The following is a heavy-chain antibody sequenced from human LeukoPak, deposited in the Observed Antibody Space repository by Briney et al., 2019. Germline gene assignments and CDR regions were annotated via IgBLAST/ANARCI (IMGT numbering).Heavy chain of an antibody. CDR3: ARSKSSWLVDS. Sequence: SETLSLTCSVSGGSISMSGSYWGWIRQPPGKGLEWIASMSYSGTTYHNPSLKSRVAISVDASTNQFSLYLTSVTAADTAVYLCARSKSSWLVDSWGRASLLTVSS. V-gene: IGHV4-39*01. CDR2: MSYSGTT. D-gene: IGHD6-19*01. J-gene: IGHJ4*02. CDR1: GGSISMSGSY.